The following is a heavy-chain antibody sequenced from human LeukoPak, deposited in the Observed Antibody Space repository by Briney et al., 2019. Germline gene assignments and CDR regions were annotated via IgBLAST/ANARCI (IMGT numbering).Heavy chain of an antibody. CDR3: ASRRQVAATYYYYYYMDV. CDR1: GYSISSGYY. CDR2: IYHSGST. Sequence: SETLSLTCTVSGYSISSGYYWGWIRQPPGKGLEWIGSIYHSGSTYYNPSLKSRVTISVDTSKNQFSLKLSSVTAADTAVYYCASRRQVAATYYYYYYMDVWGKGTTVTVSS. J-gene: IGHJ6*03. D-gene: IGHD2-15*01. V-gene: IGHV4-38-2*02.